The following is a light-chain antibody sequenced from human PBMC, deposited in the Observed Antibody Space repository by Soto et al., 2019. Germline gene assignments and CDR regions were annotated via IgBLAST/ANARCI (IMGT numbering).Light chain of an antibody. J-gene: IGLJ1*01. CDR1: SSDVGGYDY. V-gene: IGLV2-8*01. CDR2: EVT. Sequence: QSVLTLPPSASGSPGQSVTNSCTGTSSDVGGYDYVSWYQQHPGKAPKLMIYEVTIRPSGLSDRFPGSKSGNTASLTVSGVQAEDEADYYCSSYTGGNPSYVVGTGTKLTVL. CDR3: SSYTGGNPSYV.